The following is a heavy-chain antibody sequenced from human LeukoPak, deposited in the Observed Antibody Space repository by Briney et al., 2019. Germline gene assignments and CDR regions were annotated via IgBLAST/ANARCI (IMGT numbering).Heavy chain of an antibody. V-gene: IGHV6-1*01. CDR3: ARRLTQYDCFDP. J-gene: IGHJ5*02. CDR1: GDSVSSNSVT. Sequence: SQTLSLTCAISGDSVSSNSVTWNWIRQSPSRGLEWLGRTYYRSTWYNDYAVSVRGRITVNPDTSKDQFSLHLNSVTPEDTAVYYCARRLTQYDCFDPWGQGILVTVSS. CDR2: TYYRSTWYN. D-gene: IGHD2-2*01.